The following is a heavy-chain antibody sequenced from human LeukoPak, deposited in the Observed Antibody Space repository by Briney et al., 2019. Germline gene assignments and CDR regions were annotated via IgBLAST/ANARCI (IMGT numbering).Heavy chain of an antibody. D-gene: IGHD6-6*01. Sequence: GGSLRLSCAASGFTFSSYWMNWVRQAPGKGLEWVANIKQDGSEKYYVDSVKGRFTISRDNAKNTLYLQMNSLRAEDTAVYYCASTTSIAARVDYWGQGTLVTVSS. V-gene: IGHV3-7*01. CDR2: IKQDGSEK. J-gene: IGHJ4*02. CDR1: GFTFSSYW. CDR3: ASTTSIAARVDY.